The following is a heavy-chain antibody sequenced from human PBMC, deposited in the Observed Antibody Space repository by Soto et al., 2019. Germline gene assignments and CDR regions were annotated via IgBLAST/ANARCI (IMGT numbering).Heavy chain of an antibody. Sequence: PSETLSLTCTVSGGSISSYYWSWIRQPPGKGLEWIGYIYYSGSTSYNPSLKSRVTISVDTSKNQFSLKLSSVTAADTAVYYCARAAGSGSYYPIYYFDYWGQGTLVTVSS. CDR3: ARAAGSGSYYPIYYFDY. V-gene: IGHV4-59*01. D-gene: IGHD3-10*01. CDR1: GGSISSYY. CDR2: IYYSGST. J-gene: IGHJ4*02.